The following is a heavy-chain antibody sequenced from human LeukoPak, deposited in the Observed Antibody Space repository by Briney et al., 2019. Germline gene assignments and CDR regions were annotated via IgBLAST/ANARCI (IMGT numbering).Heavy chain of an antibody. J-gene: IGHJ6*02. CDR2: ISGSGGST. Sequence: GGSLRLSCAASGFTFSSYAMSWVRQAPGKGLEWVSAISGSGGSTYYADSVKGRFTISRGNSKNTLYLQMNSLRAEDTAVYYCARDHYDTYGMDVWGQGTTVTVSS. CDR1: GFTFSSYA. CDR3: ARDHYDTYGMDV. V-gene: IGHV3-23*01. D-gene: IGHD3-9*01.